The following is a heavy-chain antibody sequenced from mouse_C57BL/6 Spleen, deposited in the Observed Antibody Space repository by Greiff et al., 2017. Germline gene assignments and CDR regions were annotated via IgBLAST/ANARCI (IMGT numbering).Heavy chain of an antibody. Sequence: VQLQQSGPELVKPGASVKISCKASGYAFSSSWMNWVKPRPGKGLEWIGRIYPGDGDTNYNGKFKGKATRTADKSSSTAYMQLSSLTSEDSAVYFCARNGYGNSAWFAYWGQGTLVTVSA. CDR1: GYAFSSSW. V-gene: IGHV1-82*01. J-gene: IGHJ3*01. CDR3: ARNGYGNSAWFAY. D-gene: IGHD2-1*01. CDR2: IYPGDGDT.